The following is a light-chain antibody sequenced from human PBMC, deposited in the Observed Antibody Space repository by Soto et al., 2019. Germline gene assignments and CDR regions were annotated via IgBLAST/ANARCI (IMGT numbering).Light chain of an antibody. CDR1: QSVSSN. J-gene: IGKJ2*01. CDR3: HQRINWPFT. Sequence: EIVMTQSPATLSVSPGERATLSCRASQSVSSNLAWYQQKPGQAPRLLIYGASTRATGIPARFSGSGSGTEFTLTISSLQSEDFAVYFCHQRINWPFTFGQGTKLEIK. V-gene: IGKV3-15*01. CDR2: GAS.